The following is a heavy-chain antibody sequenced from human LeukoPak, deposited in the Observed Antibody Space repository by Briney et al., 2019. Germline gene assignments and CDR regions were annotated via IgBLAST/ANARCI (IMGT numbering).Heavy chain of an antibody. J-gene: IGHJ4*02. V-gene: IGHV3-74*01. D-gene: IGHD1-26*01. CDR1: GFIFTSHW. CDR2: INGDGSRR. CDR3: VRDPRGDGSSTFGY. Sequence: PGGSLRLSCAASGFIFTSHWMFWVRQVPGKGLVWVSRINGDGSRREYADSVKGRFTISRDNAKNTLYLQMNSLSAEDTGLHYCVRDPRGDGSSTFGYWGQGTLVTVSS.